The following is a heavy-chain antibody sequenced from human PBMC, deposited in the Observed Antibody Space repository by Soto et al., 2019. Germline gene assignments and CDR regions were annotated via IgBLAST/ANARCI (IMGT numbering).Heavy chain of an antibody. Sequence: EVQLVESGGGLVQPGGSLRLSCAASGFTFSSYSMNWVRQAPGKGLEWVSYISSSSSTIYYADSVKGRFTISRDNAKNSLYLQMNSLRAEDTDVYYCARIRGSSGWYNAFDIWGQGTIVTVSS. CDR3: ARIRGSSGWYNAFDI. V-gene: IGHV3-48*01. CDR2: ISSSSSTI. D-gene: IGHD6-19*01. CDR1: GFTFSSYS. J-gene: IGHJ3*02.